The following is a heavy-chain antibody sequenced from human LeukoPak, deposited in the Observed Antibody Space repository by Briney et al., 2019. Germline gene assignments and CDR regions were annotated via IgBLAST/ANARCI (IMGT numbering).Heavy chain of an antibody. CDR1: GGSISSYY. D-gene: IGHD6-13*01. Sequence: PSETLSLTCTVSGGSISSYYWCWIRQPPGKGLEWIGYIYYSGSTNYNPSLKSRVTISVDTSKNQFSLKLSSVTAADTAVYYCARDGKRSSSWYDYWGQGTLVTVSS. V-gene: IGHV4-59*01. CDR2: IYYSGST. J-gene: IGHJ4*02. CDR3: ARDGKRSSSWYDY.